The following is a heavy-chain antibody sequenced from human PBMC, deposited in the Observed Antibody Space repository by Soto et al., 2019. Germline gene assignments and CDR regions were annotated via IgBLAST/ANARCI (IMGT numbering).Heavy chain of an antibody. CDR3: ARGPATAPDAY. Sequence: GASVKVSCKAAGYTFTRSGISWVRQAPGQGLEWLGWINPDNGNTTYAQKFQGRVTMTRDTSTSTVYMELSSLRSVDTAVYYCARGPATAPDAYWGLGTLVTVSS. CDR2: INPDNGNT. CDR1: GYTFTRSG. J-gene: IGHJ4*02. V-gene: IGHV1-18*01. D-gene: IGHD2-2*01.